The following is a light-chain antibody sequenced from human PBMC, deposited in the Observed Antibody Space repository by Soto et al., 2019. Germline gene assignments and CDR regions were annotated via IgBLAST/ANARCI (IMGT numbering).Light chain of an antibody. Sequence: EIVMTQSPATLSVSQSERATLSSRASEGVATNLAWYQQTPGQAPRLLIYGASNRATGIPARFSGSGSGTEFTLTISSLQSVDFAVYSCQQYNKWLLTFGQGTKVDI. CDR3: QQYNKWLLT. V-gene: IGKV3-15*01. J-gene: IGKJ1*01. CDR1: EGVATN. CDR2: GAS.